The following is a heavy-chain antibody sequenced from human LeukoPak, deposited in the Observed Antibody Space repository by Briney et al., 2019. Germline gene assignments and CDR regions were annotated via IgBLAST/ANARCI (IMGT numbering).Heavy chain of an antibody. CDR2: ITYSGST. D-gene: IGHD6-19*01. CDR3: VRPRTSGWSLNAIDI. CDR1: GDSITSGNYC. Sequence: SETLSLTCTVSGDSITSGNYCWGWIRQPPGKGLEWMGSITYSGSTYYNPSLKSRVTVSVDMSKNQFSLKLRSVTAADTAVYYCVRPRTSGWSLNAIDIWGQGTMVTVSS. V-gene: IGHV4-39*01. J-gene: IGHJ3*02.